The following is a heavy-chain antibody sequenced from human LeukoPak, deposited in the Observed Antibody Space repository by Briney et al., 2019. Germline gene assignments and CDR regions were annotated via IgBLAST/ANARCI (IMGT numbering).Heavy chain of an antibody. Sequence: GGSLRLSCAPSGFTFSSYAMHWVRQAPGKGLEWVAVISYDGSNKYYADSVKGRFTISRDNSKNTLYLQMNSLRAEDTAVYYCARGGVSVLLWFGESNGMDVWGQGTTVTVSS. V-gene: IGHV3-30*04. J-gene: IGHJ6*02. CDR1: GFTFSSYA. CDR3: ARGGVSVLLWFGESNGMDV. D-gene: IGHD3-10*01. CDR2: ISYDGSNK.